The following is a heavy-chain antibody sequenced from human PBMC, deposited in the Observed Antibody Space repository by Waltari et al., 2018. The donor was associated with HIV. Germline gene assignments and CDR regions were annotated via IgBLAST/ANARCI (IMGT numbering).Heavy chain of an antibody. CDR3: ARSFSGYSNYFDP. J-gene: IGHJ5*02. CDR1: GXSMTSSSYY. D-gene: IGHD4-4*01. CDR2: MSYSGST. V-gene: IGHV4-39*01. Sequence: QLQLQESGPGLVKSSETLSLTCTVPGXSMTSSSYYWGWIRQPPGKGLEXIGSMSYSGSTYNXAXLRXRXTISVDTSXNQFSLKLTSVTAADTAXXYXARSFSGYSNYFDPWGQGTLVTVSS.